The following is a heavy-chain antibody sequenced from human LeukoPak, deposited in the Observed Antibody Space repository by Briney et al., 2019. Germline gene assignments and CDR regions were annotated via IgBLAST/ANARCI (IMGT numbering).Heavy chain of an antibody. CDR2: ISGTGGST. CDR3: ARDQASFYFGSGSYPFDY. Sequence: PGGSLRLSCAASGFTFSTYWVHWVRQAPGKGLDWVSAISGTGGSTNYADSVKGRFTISRDNSKNTLYLQMNSQRGEDTAVYYCARDQASFYFGSGSYPFDYWGPGTLVTVSS. J-gene: IGHJ4*02. V-gene: IGHV3-23*01. D-gene: IGHD3-10*01. CDR1: GFTFSTYW.